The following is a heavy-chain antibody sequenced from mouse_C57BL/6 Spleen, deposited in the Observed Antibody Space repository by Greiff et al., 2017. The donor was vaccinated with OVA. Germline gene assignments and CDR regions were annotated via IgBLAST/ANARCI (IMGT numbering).Heavy chain of an antibody. CDR2: INPGSGGT. J-gene: IGHJ2*01. D-gene: IGHD1-1*01. CDR1: GYAFTNYL. Sequence: QVQLKQSGAELVRPGTSVKVSCTASGYAFTNYLIEWVKQRPGQGLEWIGVINPGSGGTNYNEKFKGKATLTADKSSSTAYMQLSSLTSEDSAVYFCARLRGYYGYWGKGTTLTVSS. V-gene: IGHV1-54*01. CDR3: ARLRGYYGY.